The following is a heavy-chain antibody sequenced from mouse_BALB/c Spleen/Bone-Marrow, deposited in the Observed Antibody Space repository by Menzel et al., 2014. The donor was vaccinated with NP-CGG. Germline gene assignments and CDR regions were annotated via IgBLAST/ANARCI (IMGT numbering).Heavy chain of an antibody. Sequence: EVKLMESGGGLVQPGGSLRLSCATSGFTFSDFYMEWVRQPPGKRLEWIAASRNKANDYTTEYSASVKGRFIVSRDTSQSILYLQMNAQRAEDTAIYYCARDYYGSSYDWYFDVWGAGTRSPSPQ. V-gene: IGHV7-1*02. CDR3: ARDYYGSSYDWYFDV. J-gene: IGHJ1*01. D-gene: IGHD1-1*01. CDR1: GFTFSDFY. CDR2: SRNKANDYTT.